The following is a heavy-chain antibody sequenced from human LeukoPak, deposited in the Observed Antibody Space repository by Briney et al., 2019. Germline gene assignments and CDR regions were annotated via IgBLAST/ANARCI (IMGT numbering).Heavy chain of an antibody. Sequence: GGSLRLSCSASGFTFSSFAMHWVRQAPGKGLEYVAAISRNGGSTYYADSVKGRFTISRDNSKNTLYLQMSSLRAEDTAVYLCVKDLRSDFMGVLSRYLSYWGQGTWSPSPQ. V-gene: IGHV3-64D*09. J-gene: IGHJ4*02. CDR2: ISRNGGST. CDR1: GFTFSSFA. D-gene: IGHD2/OR15-2a*01. CDR3: VKDLRSDFMGVLSRYLSY.